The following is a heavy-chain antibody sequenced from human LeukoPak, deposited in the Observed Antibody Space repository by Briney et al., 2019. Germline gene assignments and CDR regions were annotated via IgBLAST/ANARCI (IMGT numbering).Heavy chain of an antibody. V-gene: IGHV4-39*01. CDR3: ARRGFTYYYDSSGYYYGYYFDY. CDR1: GGSISGSSYY. Sequence: PSETLSLTCTVSGGSISGSSYYWGWIRQPPGKGLEWIGSIYYSGSTYYNPSLKSRVTISVDTSKNQFSLKLSSVAAADTAVYYCARRGFTYYYDSSGYYYGYYFDYWGQGTLVTVSS. J-gene: IGHJ4*02. CDR2: IYYSGST. D-gene: IGHD3-22*01.